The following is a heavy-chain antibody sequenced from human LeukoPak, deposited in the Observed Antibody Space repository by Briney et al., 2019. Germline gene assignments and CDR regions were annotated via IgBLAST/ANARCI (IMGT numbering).Heavy chain of an antibody. CDR1: GFTFSTHW. CDR3: ASGYLDDFWSGHF. V-gene: IGHV3-7*01. J-gene: IGHJ4*02. CDR2: IKEDGSAK. Sequence: SGGSLRLSCVASGFTFSTHWMSWVRQVPGKGLEWVANIKEDGSAKYYVDSVKGRFTISRDNAKKSLYLQMGSLRAEDSAVYYCASGYLDDFWSGHFWGQGTQVTVSS. D-gene: IGHD3-3*01.